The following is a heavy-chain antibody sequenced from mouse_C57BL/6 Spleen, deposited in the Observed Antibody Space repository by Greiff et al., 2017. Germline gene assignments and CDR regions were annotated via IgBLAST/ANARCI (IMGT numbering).Heavy chain of an antibody. V-gene: IGHV1-72*01. J-gene: IGHJ3*01. D-gene: IGHD2-4*01. Sequence: QVQLQQPGAELVKPGASVKLSCKASGYTFTSYWMHWVKQRPGRGLEWIGRIDPNSGGTKYNEKFKSKATLTVDKPSSTAYMQLSSLTSEDSAVYYCARYGDYDYDEGFAYWGQGTLVTVSA. CDR1: GYTFTSYW. CDR2: IDPNSGGT. CDR3: ARYGDYDYDEGFAY.